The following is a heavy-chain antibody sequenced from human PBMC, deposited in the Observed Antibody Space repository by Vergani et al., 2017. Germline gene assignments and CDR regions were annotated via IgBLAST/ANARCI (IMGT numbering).Heavy chain of an antibody. CDR1: GGSFSGYY. J-gene: IGHJ1*01. CDR3: ARDYYDSSGNAEYFQH. Sequence: QVQLQQWGAGLLKPSETLSLTCAVYGGSFSGYYWSWIRQPPGKGLECIGEINHSGSTNYNPSLKSRVTISVDTSKNQFSLKLSSVTAADTAVYYCARDYYDSSGNAEYFQHWGQGTLVTVSS. CDR2: INHSGST. D-gene: IGHD3-22*01. V-gene: IGHV4-34*01.